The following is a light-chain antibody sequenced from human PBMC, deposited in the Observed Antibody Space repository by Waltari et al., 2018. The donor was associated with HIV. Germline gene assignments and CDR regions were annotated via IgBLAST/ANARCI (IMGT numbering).Light chain of an antibody. Sequence: QSALTQPPSVSGSPGQSVTISCTGTSSDVGSYNRVSWYQQPPGTAPKLMIYEVSNRPSGVPDLFSGSKSGNTASLTISGRQAEDEADYYCSSYTSSSTPVVFGGGTKLTVL. CDR2: EVS. V-gene: IGLV2-18*02. J-gene: IGLJ2*01. CDR3: SSYTSSSTPVV. CDR1: SSDVGSYNR.